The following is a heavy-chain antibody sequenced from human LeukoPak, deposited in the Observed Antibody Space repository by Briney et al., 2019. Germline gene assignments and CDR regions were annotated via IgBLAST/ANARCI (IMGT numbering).Heavy chain of an antibody. J-gene: IGHJ6*03. CDR3: ARGGTDYFYMDV. CDR1: VYTFSSYS. CDR2: IDPSDGGR. Sequence: ASVMVSCKTSVYTFSSYSMHWVRQAPGQGLEWMAIIDPSDGGRSYAQKFQGRVTMTSDTSASTVYMELRSLRSADTAVYYCARGGTDYFYMDVWGKGTTVSVSS. V-gene: IGHV1-46*01.